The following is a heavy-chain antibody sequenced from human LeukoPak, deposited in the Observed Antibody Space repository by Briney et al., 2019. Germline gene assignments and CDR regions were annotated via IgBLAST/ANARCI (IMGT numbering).Heavy chain of an antibody. CDR2: ITGSGVTT. CDR3: ANRGVDY. CDR1: GFTFSSYG. Sequence: PGGSLRLSCAASGFTFSSYGMTWVRQAPGKGLEWVSGITGSGVTTYYADSVKGRFTISRDNSKNTLYLQMNSLRAEDTAVYYCANRGVDYWGQGALVTVSS. D-gene: IGHD3-10*01. V-gene: IGHV3-23*01. J-gene: IGHJ4*02.